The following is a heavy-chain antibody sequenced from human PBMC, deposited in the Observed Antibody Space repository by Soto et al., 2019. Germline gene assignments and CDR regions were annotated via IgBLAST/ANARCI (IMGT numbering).Heavy chain of an antibody. CDR1: GFTFDDYA. Sequence: EMQLVESGGGLVQPGRSLRLSCAASGFTFDDYAMHWVRQAPGKGLEWVSGISWDSGRRGYAASVKGRFTISRDNAKNSRYLQMNSLSSEDTALYYCAKWGSYPVWGKGTVVTVSS. CDR2: ISWDSGRR. V-gene: IGHV3-9*01. J-gene: IGHJ4*02. CDR3: AKWGSYPV. D-gene: IGHD1-26*01.